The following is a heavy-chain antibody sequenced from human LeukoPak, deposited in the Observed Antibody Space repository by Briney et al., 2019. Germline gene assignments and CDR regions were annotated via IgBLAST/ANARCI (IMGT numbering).Heavy chain of an antibody. CDR1: GGSVTTPSYY. D-gene: IGHD5-18*01. V-gene: IGHV4-39*01. J-gene: IGHJ4*02. Sequence: PSETLSLTCSVSGGSVTTPSYYWGWIRQPPGKGLEWIGSIYYTGSTYYNPSLKSRVTISVDMSKNQFSLKLSSVTAADTAVYYCWTSSRYGFDYWGQGTLVTVSS. CDR2: IYYTGST. CDR3: WTSSRYGFDY.